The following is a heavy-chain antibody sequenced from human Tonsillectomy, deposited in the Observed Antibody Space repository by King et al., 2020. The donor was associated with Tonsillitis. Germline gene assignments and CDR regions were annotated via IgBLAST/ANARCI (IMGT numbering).Heavy chain of an antibody. CDR3: ARVPTLLGDGIGYPFDY. CDR1: GGTFSSYA. D-gene: IGHD3-22*01. Sequence: QLVQSGAEVKKPGSSVKVSCKASGGTFSSYAISWVRQAPGQGLEWMGRIIPILGIANYAQKFQGRVTITADKSTSTAYMELSSLRSEDTAVYYCARVPTLLGDGIGYPFDYWGPGTLVTVSS. J-gene: IGHJ4*02. CDR2: IIPILGIA. V-gene: IGHV1-69*09.